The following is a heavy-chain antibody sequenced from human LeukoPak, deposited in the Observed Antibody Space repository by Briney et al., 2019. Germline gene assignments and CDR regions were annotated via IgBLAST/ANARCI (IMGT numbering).Heavy chain of an antibody. CDR1: GGTFSSYA. J-gene: IGHJ4*02. D-gene: IGHD2/OR15-2a*01. Sequence: GASVKVSCKASGGTFSSYAISWVRQAPGQGLEWMGGIIPIFGTANYAQKFQGRVTITADESTSTAYMELSSLRSEDTAVYYCTTYCYSRSCVSTYRVTNSFDYWGQGTLVTVSS. CDR2: IIPIFGTA. CDR3: TTYCYSRSCVSTYRVTNSFDY. V-gene: IGHV1-69*13.